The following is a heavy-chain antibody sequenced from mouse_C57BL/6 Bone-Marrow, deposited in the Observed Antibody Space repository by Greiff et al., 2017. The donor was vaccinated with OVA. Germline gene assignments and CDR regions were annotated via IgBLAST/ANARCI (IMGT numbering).Heavy chain of an antibody. V-gene: IGHV1-26*01. CDR3: AIRVLWSFAD. D-gene: IGHD1-1*02. J-gene: IGHJ3*01. CDR2: INPNNGGT. Sequence: EVQLQQSGPELVKPGASVKISCKASGYTFTDYYMNWVKQSHGKSLEWIGDINPNNGGTSYNQKFKGKATLTVDKSSSTAYMELRSLTSEDSAVYYCAIRVLWSFADWGQGTLVTVSA. CDR1: GYTFTDYY.